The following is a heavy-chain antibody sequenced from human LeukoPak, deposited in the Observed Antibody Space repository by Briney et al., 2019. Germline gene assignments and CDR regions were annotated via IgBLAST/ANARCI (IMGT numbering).Heavy chain of an antibody. CDR3: ARVNYGSGSYQHYYYYMDV. CDR2: IYTSGST. D-gene: IGHD3-10*01. V-gene: IGHV4-4*07. J-gene: IGHJ6*03. CDR1: GGSISSYY. Sequence: SETLSLTCTVSGGSISSYYWSWIRQPAGKGLEWIGRIYTSGSTNYNPSLKSRVTMSVDTSKNQFSLKLGSVTAADTAVYYCARVNYGSGSYQHYYYYMDVWGKGTTVTVSS.